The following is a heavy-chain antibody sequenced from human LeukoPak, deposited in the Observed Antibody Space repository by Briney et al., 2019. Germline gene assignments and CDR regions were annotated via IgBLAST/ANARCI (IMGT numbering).Heavy chain of an antibody. CDR3: ARATTVTTWLDV. Sequence: GGSLRLSCAASGFTFDDYAMHWVRQAPGKGLEWVSLISWDGGSTYYADSVKGRFTISRDNSKNSLYLQMNSLRAEDTAVYYCARATTVTTWLDVWGKGTTVTISS. V-gene: IGHV3-43D*03. CDR1: GFTFDDYA. D-gene: IGHD4-17*01. CDR2: ISWDGGST. J-gene: IGHJ6*04.